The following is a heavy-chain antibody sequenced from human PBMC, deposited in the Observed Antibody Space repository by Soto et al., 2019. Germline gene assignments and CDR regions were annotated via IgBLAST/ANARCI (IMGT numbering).Heavy chain of an antibody. CDR1: GGSFSGYY. Sequence: SETLSLTCAVYGGSFSGYYWSWIRQPPGEGLEWIGEINHSGSTNYNPSLKSRVTISVDTSKNQFSLKLSSVTAADTAVYYCASREYYDFWSGYYREAYYYGMDVWGQGTTVTVSS. J-gene: IGHJ6*02. D-gene: IGHD3-3*01. CDR2: INHSGST. V-gene: IGHV4-34*01. CDR3: ASREYYDFWSGYYREAYYYGMDV.